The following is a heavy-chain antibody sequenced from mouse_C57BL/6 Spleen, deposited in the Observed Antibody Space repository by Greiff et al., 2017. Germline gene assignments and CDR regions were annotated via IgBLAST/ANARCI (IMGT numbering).Heavy chain of an antibody. Sequence: QVQLQQSGPELVKPGASVKISCKASGYAFSSSWMNWVKQRPGKGLEWIGRIYPGDGDTNYNGKFKGKATLTADKSSSTAYMQLSSLTSEYSAVYFCARGAYYFDYWGQGTTLTVSS. J-gene: IGHJ2*01. CDR1: GYAFSSSW. CDR2: IYPGDGDT. CDR3: ARGAYYFDY. V-gene: IGHV1-82*01.